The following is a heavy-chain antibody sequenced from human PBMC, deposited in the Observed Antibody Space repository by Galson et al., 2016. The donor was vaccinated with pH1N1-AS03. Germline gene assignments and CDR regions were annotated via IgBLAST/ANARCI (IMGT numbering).Heavy chain of an antibody. J-gene: IGHJ3*02. CDR2: ISPNSGGK. CDR1: GYSFTGYY. Sequence: SVKVSCKATGYSFTGYYIHWVRQAPGQGLEWLGRISPNSGGKKYAQKFQGRVTMTTDTSISTACMELSRLRSEDTAVYFCSRESESYSNTMAFDIWGQGAMVTVSS. CDR3: SRESESYSNTMAFDI. D-gene: IGHD3-10*01. V-gene: IGHV1-2*06.